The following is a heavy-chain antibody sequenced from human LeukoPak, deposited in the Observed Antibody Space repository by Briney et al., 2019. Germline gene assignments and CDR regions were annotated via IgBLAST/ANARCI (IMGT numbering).Heavy chain of an antibody. D-gene: IGHD2-21*02. J-gene: IGHJ4*02. Sequence: PGGSLRLSCAASGFTVSSNSMTWVRQAPGKGLECVSVIYTGGNTYYADSVKGRFTISRDNSKNTLYLQMNSLRDEDTAVYYCARDHPTPHCCSFDYWGQGALVTVSS. CDR1: GFTVSSNS. CDR2: IYTGGNT. V-gene: IGHV3-66*02. CDR3: ARDHPTPHCCSFDY.